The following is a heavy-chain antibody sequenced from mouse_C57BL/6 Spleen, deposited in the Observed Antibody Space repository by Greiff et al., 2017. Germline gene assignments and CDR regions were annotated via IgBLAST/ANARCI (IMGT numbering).Heavy chain of an antibody. CDR1: GYTFTSYG. CDR2: IYPRSGNT. J-gene: IGHJ2*01. D-gene: IGHD1-1*01. CDR3: ARGGLRSYYFDY. V-gene: IGHV1-81*01. Sequence: VQLQESGAELARPGASVKLSCKASGYTFTSYGISWVKQRTGQGLEWIGEIYPRSGNTYYNEKFKGKATLTADKSSSTAYMELRSLTSEDSAVYFCARGGLRSYYFDYWGQGTTLTVSS.